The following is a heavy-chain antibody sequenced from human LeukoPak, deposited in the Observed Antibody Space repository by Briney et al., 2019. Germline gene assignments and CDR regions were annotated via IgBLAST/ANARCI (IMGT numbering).Heavy chain of an antibody. CDR1: GYTFTGYY. D-gene: IGHD5-12*01. CDR3: VRDWGYSGSDSSARDY. J-gene: IGHJ4*02. CDR2: INPNSGDT. V-gene: IGHV1-2*02. Sequence: ASVKVSCKASGYTFTGYYMHWVRQVRQAPGQGLEWMGWINPNSGDTSYAQNFQGRVTMTRDTSISTAYMELSGLRSDDTAVYYCVRDWGYSGSDSSARDYWGQGTLVTVSS.